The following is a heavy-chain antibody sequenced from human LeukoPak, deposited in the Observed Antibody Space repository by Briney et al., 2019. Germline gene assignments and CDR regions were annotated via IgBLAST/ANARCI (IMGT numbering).Heavy chain of an antibody. Sequence: SETLSLTCAVYGGSFSGYYWSWIRQPPGKGLEWIGEINHSGSTNYNPSLKSRVTISVDTSKNQFSLKLSSVTAEDTAVYYCAKGVIQLWDLYDYWGQGTLVTVSS. V-gene: IGHV4-34*01. CDR1: GGSFSGYY. CDR2: INHSGST. J-gene: IGHJ4*02. CDR3: AKGVIQLWDLYDY. D-gene: IGHD5-18*01.